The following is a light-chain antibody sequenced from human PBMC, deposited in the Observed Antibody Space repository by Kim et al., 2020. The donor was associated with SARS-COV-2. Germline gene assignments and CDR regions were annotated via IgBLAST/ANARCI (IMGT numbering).Light chain of an antibody. CDR3: QQYYSIPYT. CDR2: WAS. CDR1: QSVLYSSNNKSY. J-gene: IGKJ2*01. V-gene: IGKV4-1*01. Sequence: DIVMTQSPDSLAVSLGERATINCKSRQSVLYSSNNKSYLAWFQQKPGQPPKLLIYWASTRESGVPDRFSGSGSGTDFTLTISNLQAEDVAVYYCQQYYSIPYTFGQGTKLEI.